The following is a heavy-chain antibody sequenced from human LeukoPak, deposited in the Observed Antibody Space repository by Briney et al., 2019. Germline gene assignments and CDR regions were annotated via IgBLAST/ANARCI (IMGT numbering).Heavy chain of an antibody. CDR3: ARVNTLIRGIGWFDP. V-gene: IGHV4-39*07. D-gene: IGHD3-10*01. J-gene: IGHJ5*02. CDR1: GGSISSKSYY. Sequence: SETLSLTCTVSGGSISSKSYYWAWIRQPPGKGLEWIGIIYYSGTTYYNPSLKSRVTISVDTSKNQFSLKLSSVTAADTAVYYCARVNTLIRGIGWFDPWGQGILVTVSS. CDR2: IYYSGTT.